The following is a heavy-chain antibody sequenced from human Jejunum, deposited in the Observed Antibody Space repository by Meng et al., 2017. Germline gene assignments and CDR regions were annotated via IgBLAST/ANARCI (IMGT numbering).Heavy chain of an antibody. V-gene: IGHV1-3*01. CDR2: INPGKGNT. J-gene: IGHJ4*02. CDR1: GYTFSSYD. CDR3: ARTQWLVLFHFDS. D-gene: IGHD6-19*01. Sequence: ASVKVSCKSSGYTFSSYDIHWVRQAPGQRLEWIGWINPGKGNTKYSQNFQGRVTMTRDTSASTAYMELDSLTSEDTAVYYCARTQWLVLFHFDSWGQGTLVTVSS.